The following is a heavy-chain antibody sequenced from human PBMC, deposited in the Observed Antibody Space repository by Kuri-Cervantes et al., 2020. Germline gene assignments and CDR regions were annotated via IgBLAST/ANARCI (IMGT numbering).Heavy chain of an antibody. V-gene: IGHV4-39*01. CDR3: ARKHIVGSRDFDY. CDR1: GGSISSGGYY. CDR2: IYYSGST. J-gene: IGHJ4*02. Sequence: SETLSLTCTVSGGSISSGGYYWSWIRQHPGKGLEWIGSIYYSGSTYYNPSLKSRVTISVDTSKNQFSLKLSSVTAADTAVYYCARKHIVGSRDFDYWGQGTLVTVSS. D-gene: IGHD1-26*01.